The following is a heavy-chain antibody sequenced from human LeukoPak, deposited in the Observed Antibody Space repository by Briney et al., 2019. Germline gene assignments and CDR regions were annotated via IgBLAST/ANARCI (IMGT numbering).Heavy chain of an antibody. CDR3: AKDLMTYYDFWSGYPEPGY. CDR2: ISGSGGST. CDR1: GFTFSSYA. J-gene: IGHJ4*02. V-gene: IGHV3-23*01. D-gene: IGHD3-3*01. Sequence: PGGSLRLSCAASGFTFSSYAMSWVRQAPGKGLEWVSAISGSGGSTYYADSVKGRFTISRDNSKNTLYLQMNSLRAEDTAVYYCAKDLMTYYDFWSGYPEPGYWGQGTLVTVSS.